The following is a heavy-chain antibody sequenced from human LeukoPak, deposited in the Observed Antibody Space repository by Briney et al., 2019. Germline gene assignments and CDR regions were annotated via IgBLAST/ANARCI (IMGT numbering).Heavy chain of an antibody. J-gene: IGHJ4*02. CDR3: AKRLNNNYFKH. D-gene: IGHD1-20*01. V-gene: IGHV3-23*03. CDR1: GFSLSTSS. Sequence: GGSLRLSCVASGFSLSTSSMAWVRQAPGGRPEWVSDIYPDSSDTYYADSVKGRFSISRDDSKNTLYLQMDSLRAEETATYYCAKRLNNNYFKHWGQGTLVTVSS. CDR2: IYPDSSDT.